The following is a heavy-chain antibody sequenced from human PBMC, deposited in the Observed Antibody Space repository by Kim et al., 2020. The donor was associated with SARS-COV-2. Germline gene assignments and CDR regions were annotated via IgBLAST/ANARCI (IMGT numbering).Heavy chain of an antibody. Sequence: YADSVKGRFTISRDNAKKTLYLQMNSLRAEDTGVYYCARRQFTSGWYYFDYWGQGTLVTVSS. CDR3: ARRQFTSGWYYFDY. V-gene: IGHV3-74*01. D-gene: IGHD6-19*01. J-gene: IGHJ4*01.